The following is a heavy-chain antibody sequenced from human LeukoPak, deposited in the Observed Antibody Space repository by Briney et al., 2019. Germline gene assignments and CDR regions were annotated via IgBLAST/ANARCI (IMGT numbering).Heavy chain of an antibody. Sequence: LRASVKVSCKASGYTFTGYYIHWVRQAPGQGLEWMGWIKPNSGGTNYAQKFQGRVTMTRDTSTSTVYMELSSLRSEDTAVYYRARELKDGYKDWFDPWGQGTLVTVSS. J-gene: IGHJ5*02. CDR1: GYTFTGYY. V-gene: IGHV1-2*02. CDR2: IKPNSGGT. D-gene: IGHD5-24*01. CDR3: ARELKDGYKDWFDP.